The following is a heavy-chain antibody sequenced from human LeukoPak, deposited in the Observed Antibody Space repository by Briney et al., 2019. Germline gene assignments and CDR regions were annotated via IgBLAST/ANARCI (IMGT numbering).Heavy chain of an antibody. D-gene: IGHD6-13*01. V-gene: IGHV4-34*01. CDR1: GGSFSGYY. J-gene: IGHJ3*02. CDR2: INHSGST. Sequence: PSETLSLTCAVYGGSFSGYYWSWIRQPPGKGLEWIGEINHSGSTNYNPSLKSRVTISVDTSKNQFSLKLSSVTAADTAVYYCARAPLEAVYSSSRNDAFDIWGQGTMVTVSS. CDR3: ARAPLEAVYSSSRNDAFDI.